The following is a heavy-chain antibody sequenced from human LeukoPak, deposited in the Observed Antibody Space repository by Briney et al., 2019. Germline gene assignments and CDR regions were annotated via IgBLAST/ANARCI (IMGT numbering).Heavy chain of an antibody. V-gene: IGHV3-74*01. J-gene: IGHJ4*02. Sequence: GGSLRLSCAASGFSFSSYWMHWVRQAPGKGLVWVSRIDSDGSSTTYADSVKGRFTISRDNAKNTLYLQMNSLRADDTAVYYCARLGGSSPFDYWGQGTLVTVSP. CDR2: IDSDGSST. CDR3: ARLGGSSPFDY. D-gene: IGHD6-6*01. CDR1: GFSFSSYW.